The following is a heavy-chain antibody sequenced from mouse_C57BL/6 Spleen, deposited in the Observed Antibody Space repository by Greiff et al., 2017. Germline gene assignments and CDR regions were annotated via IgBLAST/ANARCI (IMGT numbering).Heavy chain of an antibody. D-gene: IGHD2-2*01. Sequence: EVQRVESGGDLVKPGGSLKLSCAASGFTFSSYGMSWVRQTPDKRLEWVATISSGGSYTYYPDSVKGRFTISRDNAKNTLYLQMSSLKSEDTAMYYGAGRLMVTRKGAMDYWGQGTSVTVSS. CDR1: GFTFSSYG. V-gene: IGHV5-6*01. CDR3: AGRLMVTRKGAMDY. CDR2: ISSGGSYT. J-gene: IGHJ4*01.